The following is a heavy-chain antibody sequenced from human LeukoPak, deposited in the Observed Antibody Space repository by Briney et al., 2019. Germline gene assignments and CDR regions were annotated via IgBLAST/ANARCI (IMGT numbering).Heavy chain of an antibody. CDR1: GGSIRKYY. Sequence: SETLSLTCTVSGGSIRKYYWSWIRQPPGKGLEWIGNIYYSGNTDYNPSLKSRVTISVDRPKNQFSLKLNSVTAADTAVYFCARDRHCKSTSCYSYDYYGLDVWGQGSTVIVSS. J-gene: IGHJ6*02. CDR2: IYYSGNT. D-gene: IGHD2-2*01. CDR3: ARDRHCKSTSCYSYDYYGLDV. V-gene: IGHV4-59*01.